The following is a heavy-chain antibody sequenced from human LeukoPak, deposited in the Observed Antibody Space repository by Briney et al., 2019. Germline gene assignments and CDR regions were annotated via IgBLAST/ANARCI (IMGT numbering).Heavy chain of an antibody. D-gene: IGHD4-23*01. Sequence: GASVKVSCKASGYTFTGYYMHWVRQAPRQGLEWMGWINPNSGGTNYAQKFQGRVTMTRDTSISTAYMELSRLRSDDTAVYYCARAVFNFTVVFSGDSFDPWGQGTLVTVSS. CDR2: INPNSGGT. J-gene: IGHJ5*02. CDR3: ARAVFNFTVVFSGDSFDP. CDR1: GYTFTGYY. V-gene: IGHV1-2*02.